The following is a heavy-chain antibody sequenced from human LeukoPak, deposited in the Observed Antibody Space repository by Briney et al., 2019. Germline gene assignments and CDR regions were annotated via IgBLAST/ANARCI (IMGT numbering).Heavy chain of an antibody. J-gene: IGHJ6*02. CDR2: IYYSGST. V-gene: IGHV4-59*01. Sequence: SETLSLTCTVSGGSISSYYWSWIRQPPGKGLEWIGYIYYSGSTNYNPSLKSRVTISVDTSKNQSSLKLSSVTAADTAVYYCARLARTYCSSTSCYYRNYYYGMDVWGQGTTVTVSS. CDR3: ARLARTYCSSTSCYYRNYYYGMDV. CDR1: GGSISSYY. D-gene: IGHD2-2*01.